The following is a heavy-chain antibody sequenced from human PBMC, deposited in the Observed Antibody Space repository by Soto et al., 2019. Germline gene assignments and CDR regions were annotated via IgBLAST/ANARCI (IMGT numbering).Heavy chain of an antibody. CDR2: IIPIFGTA. D-gene: IGHD3-3*01. V-gene: IGHV1-69*06. CDR1: GGTFSSYA. J-gene: IGHJ5*02. CDR3: ARDRGPRYDFWCGTPHNWFDP. Sequence: QVQLVQSGAEVKKPGSSVKVSCKASGGTFSSYAISWVRQAPGQGLEWMGGIIPIFGTANYAQKFQGRVTITADKSTSTAYMELGSLRSEDTDVYYCARDRGPRYDFWCGTPHNWFDPWGQGTLVTVSS.